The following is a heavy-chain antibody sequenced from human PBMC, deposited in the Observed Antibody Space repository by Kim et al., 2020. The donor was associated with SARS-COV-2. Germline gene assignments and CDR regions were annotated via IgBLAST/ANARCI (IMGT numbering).Heavy chain of an antibody. CDR3: SRGQWGYSYGLESDAFDI. CDR2: IYYSGST. D-gene: IGHD5-18*01. CDR1: GGSISSYY. J-gene: IGHJ3*02. Sequence: AETLSLTCTVSGGSISSYYWSWIRQPPGKGLEWIGYIYYSGSTNYNPSLKSRVTISVDTSKNQFSLKLSSVTAADTAGYYCSRGQWGYSYGLESDAFDI. V-gene: IGHV4-59*01.